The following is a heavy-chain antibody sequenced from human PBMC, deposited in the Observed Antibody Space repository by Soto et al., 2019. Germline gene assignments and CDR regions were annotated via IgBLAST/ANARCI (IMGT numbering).Heavy chain of an antibody. Sequence: SETLSLTCTVSGGSISPFYWSWVRQPPGKGLEWIGYLYYSDNTNYNPSLKSRVTISVDASKNQVSLRLTSVTAADTAVYYCARVGGVAARTFDYWGEGTVVTVSS. CDR2: LYYSDNT. CDR3: ARVGGVAARTFDY. D-gene: IGHD3-16*01. V-gene: IGHV4-59*01. CDR1: GGSISPFY. J-gene: IGHJ4*02.